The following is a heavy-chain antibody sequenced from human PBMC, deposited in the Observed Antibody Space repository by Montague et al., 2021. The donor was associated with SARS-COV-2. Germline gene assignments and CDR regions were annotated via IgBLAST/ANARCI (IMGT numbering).Heavy chain of an antibody. CDR3: ARGGTHHGFDH. V-gene: IGHV3-74*01. CDR2: VGRGDGA. D-gene: IGHD1-26*01. J-gene: IGHJ4*02. Sequence: SLRLSCAASGFTVGSYWMHWVRQAPGKGLVWVSRVGRGDGALYAXSLRGLFTVSRDNVKNTVFLQMNNLRADDTAVYYCARGGTHHGFDHWGQGTLVTVSS. CDR1: GFTVGSYW.